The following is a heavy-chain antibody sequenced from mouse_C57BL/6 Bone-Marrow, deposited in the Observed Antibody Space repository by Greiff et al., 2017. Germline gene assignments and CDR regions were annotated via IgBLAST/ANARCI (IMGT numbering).Heavy chain of an antibody. D-gene: IGHD2-1*01. V-gene: IGHV1-66*01. CDR2: IYPGSGNT. J-gene: IGHJ2*01. Sequence: QVQLQQSGPELVKPGASVKISCKASGYSFTSYYIHWVKQRPGQGLEWIGWIYPGSGNTKYNEKFKGKATLTADTSSSTAYMQLSSLTSEDSAVYYCARGGNYVRLDYWGQGTTLTVSS. CDR1: GYSFTSYY. CDR3: ARGGNYVRLDY.